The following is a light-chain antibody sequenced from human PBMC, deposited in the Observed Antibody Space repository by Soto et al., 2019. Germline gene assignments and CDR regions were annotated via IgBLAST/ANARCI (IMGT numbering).Light chain of an antibody. CDR2: EVT. CDR1: TSDVGYYNY. V-gene: IGLV2-8*01. J-gene: IGLJ2*01. Sequence: QSALTQPPSASGSPGQSVTISCTGTTSDVGYYNYVSWYQQHPGKAPKLMIYEVTKRPSGVPDRFSGSKSGNTASLTVSGLQAEDEADYYCSSYAGSNNVIFGGGTKVTVL. CDR3: SSYAGSNNVI.